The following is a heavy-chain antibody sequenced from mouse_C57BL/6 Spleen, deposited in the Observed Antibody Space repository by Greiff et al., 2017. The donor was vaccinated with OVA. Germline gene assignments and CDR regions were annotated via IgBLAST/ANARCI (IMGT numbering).Heavy chain of an antibody. CDR3: ARTLYGYDPYWYFDV. J-gene: IGHJ1*03. CDR2: IYPGSGST. Sequence: QVQLQQPGAELVKPGASVKMSCKASGYTFTSYWITWVKQRPGQGLEWIGDIYPGSGSTNYNEKFKSKATLTVDTTSSTAYMQLSSLTSEDSAVYYCARTLYGYDPYWYFDVWGTGTTVTVSS. D-gene: IGHD2-2*01. V-gene: IGHV1-55*01. CDR1: GYTFTSYW.